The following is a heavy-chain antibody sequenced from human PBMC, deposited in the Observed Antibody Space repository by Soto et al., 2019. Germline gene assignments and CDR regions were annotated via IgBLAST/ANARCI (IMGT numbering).Heavy chain of an antibody. V-gene: IGHV2-5*02. J-gene: IGHJ4*02. D-gene: IGHD3-16*01. CDR3: VRLYFAEWGY. CDR2: IYWDDDK. CDR1: GFSLSTNGVG. Sequence: QITLKESGPTLLKPTQTLTLTCTFSGFSLSTNGVGVGWIRQPPGKALEWLALIYWDDDKRYSPSLKSRLTSTKDPSKIQVVLTMTNMDPVDTATYYCVRLYFAEWGYWGQGTLVTVSS.